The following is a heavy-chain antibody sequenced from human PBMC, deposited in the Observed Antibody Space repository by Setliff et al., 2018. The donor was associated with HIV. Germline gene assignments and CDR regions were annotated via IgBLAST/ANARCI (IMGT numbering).Heavy chain of an antibody. Sequence: SETLSLTCAVYGGSFSNYYWTWIRQPPGKGLDWIGEINHSGNTNYKESRKRRITISIDTSKNQLSLKRSSVTAADTAVYYCAREESTEDYGSGSYGPTFPPPLIYWGQGTLVTVSS. J-gene: IGHJ4*02. V-gene: IGHV4-34*01. D-gene: IGHD3-10*01. CDR2: INHSGNT. CDR1: GGSFSNYY. CDR3: AREESTEDYGSGSYGPTFPPPLIY.